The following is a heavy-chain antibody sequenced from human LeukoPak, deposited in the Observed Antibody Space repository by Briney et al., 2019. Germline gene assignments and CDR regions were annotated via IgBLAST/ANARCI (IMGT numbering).Heavy chain of an antibody. D-gene: IGHD3-10*01. CDR1: GFTFDDYG. J-gene: IGHJ4*02. V-gene: IGHV3-20*04. CDR2: INWNGGST. Sequence: GGSLRLSCAASGFTFDDYGMSWVRQAPGKGLEWVSGINWNGGSTGYADSVKGRFTISRDNAKNSLYLQMNSLRAEDTAVYYCAGGYSAPRGYWGQGTLVTVSS. CDR3: AGGYSAPRGY.